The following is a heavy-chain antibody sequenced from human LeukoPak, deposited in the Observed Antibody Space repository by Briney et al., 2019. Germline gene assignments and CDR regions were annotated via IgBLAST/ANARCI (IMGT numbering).Heavy chain of an antibody. Sequence: GGSLRLSCAASGFTFSSYSMNWVRQAPGKGLEWVSSISSSSSYIYYADSVKGRFTISRDNAKNSLYLQMNSLRAEDTAVYYCARTYDFWSGYSYYFDYWGQGTLVTVSS. V-gene: IGHV3-21*01. D-gene: IGHD3-3*01. J-gene: IGHJ4*02. CDR1: GFTFSSYS. CDR2: ISSSSSYI. CDR3: ARTYDFWSGYSYYFDY.